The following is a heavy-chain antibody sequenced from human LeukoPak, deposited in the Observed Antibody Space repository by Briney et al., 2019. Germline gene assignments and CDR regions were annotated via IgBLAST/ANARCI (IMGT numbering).Heavy chain of an antibody. J-gene: IGHJ5*02. CDR3: ARDTGYCTNGVCGNWFDP. CDR2: INPNSGGT. CDR1: GYTFTGYY. D-gene: IGHD2-8*01. V-gene: IGHV1-2*02. Sequence: SVKVSCKASGYTFTGYYMHWVRQAPGQGLEWMGWINPNSGGTNYAQKFQGRVTMTRDTSISTAYTELSRLRSDDTAVYYCARDTGYCTNGVCGNWFDPWGQGTLVTVSS.